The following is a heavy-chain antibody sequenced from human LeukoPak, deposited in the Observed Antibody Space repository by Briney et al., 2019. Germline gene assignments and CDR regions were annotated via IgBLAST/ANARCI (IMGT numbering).Heavy chain of an antibody. Sequence: ASVKVSCKASGYTFTGCYMHWVRQAPGQGPEWMGWINPNSGGTNYAQKFQGRVTMTRDTSISTAYMELSRLRSDDTAVYYCARVRPYGGNYYYYYYMDVWGKGTTVTVSS. D-gene: IGHD4-23*01. CDR2: INPNSGGT. V-gene: IGHV1-2*02. CDR3: ARVRPYGGNYYYYYYMDV. J-gene: IGHJ6*03. CDR1: GYTFTGCY.